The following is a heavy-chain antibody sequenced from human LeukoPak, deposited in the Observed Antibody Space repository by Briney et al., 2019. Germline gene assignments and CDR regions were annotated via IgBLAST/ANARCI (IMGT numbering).Heavy chain of an antibody. CDR2: ICTSGST. CDR3: AREGPWGGYDILTGYYDDYYYGMDV. D-gene: IGHD3-9*01. V-gene: IGHV4-4*07. J-gene: IGHJ6*02. CDR1: GGSISSYY. Sequence: SETLSLTCTVSGGSISSYYWSWIRQPAGKGLEWIGRICTSGSTNYNPSLKSRVTMSVDTSKNQFSLKLSSVTAADTAVYYCAREGPWGGYDILTGYYDDYYYGMDVWGQGTTVTVSS.